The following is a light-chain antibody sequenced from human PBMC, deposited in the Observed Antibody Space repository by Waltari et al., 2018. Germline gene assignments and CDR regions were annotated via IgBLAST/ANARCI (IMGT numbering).Light chain of an antibody. V-gene: IGKV3-15*01. CDR3: QQYNNWPPWA. J-gene: IGKJ4*01. CDR1: QSVSSN. CDR2: GAS. Sequence: ETVMTQSPATLSVSPGERATLSCRASQSVSSNLAWYQQKPGQAPRLLIYGASTRATGIPARFSGSGSGTEFTLTISSLQSEDFAVYYCQQYNNWPPWAFGGGTKVEIK.